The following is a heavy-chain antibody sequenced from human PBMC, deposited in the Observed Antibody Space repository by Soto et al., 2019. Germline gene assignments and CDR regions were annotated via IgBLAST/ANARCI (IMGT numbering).Heavy chain of an antibody. V-gene: IGHV4-39*01. CDR3: ARLAPYDYIWGSYRSPWYFDY. CDR1: GGSISSSSYY. J-gene: IGHJ4*02. Sequence: PSETLSLTCTVSGGSISSSSYYWGWIRQPPGKGLEWIGSIYYSGSTYYNPSLKSRVTISVDTSKNQFSLKLSSVTAADTAVYYCARLAPYDYIWGSYRSPWYFDYWGQGTLVTVSS. D-gene: IGHD3-16*02. CDR2: IYYSGST.